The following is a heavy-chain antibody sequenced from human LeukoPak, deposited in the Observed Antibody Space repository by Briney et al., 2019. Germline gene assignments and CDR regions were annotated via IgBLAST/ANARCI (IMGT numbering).Heavy chain of an antibody. Sequence: GESLRISCKGSGYSFTSYWIGWVRQMPGKGLEWMGIIYPGDSDTRYSPSFQGQVTISADKSISTAYLHWSSLKASDTAMYYCARHFARGSMTSPAGYWGQGTLVTVSS. J-gene: IGHJ4*02. CDR1: GYSFTSYW. CDR3: ARHFARGSMTSPAGY. V-gene: IGHV5-51*01. D-gene: IGHD2-2*01. CDR2: IYPGDSDT.